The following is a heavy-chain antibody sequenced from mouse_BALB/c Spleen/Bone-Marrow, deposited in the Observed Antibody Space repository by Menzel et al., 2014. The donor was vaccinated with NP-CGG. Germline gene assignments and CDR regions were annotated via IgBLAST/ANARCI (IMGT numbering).Heavy chain of an antibody. CDR2: IRNKANGYTT. D-gene: IGHD2-4*01. CDR3: ARDRGLTYFDY. CDR1: GFTFTDYY. Sequence: EVKLEESGGGLVQPGGSLRLSCATSGFTFTDYYMSWVRQPPGKALEWLGFIRNKANGYTTEYSASVKGRFTISRDNSQSILYLQMNTLRAEDSATYYCARDRGLTYFDYWGRGTTLTVSS. V-gene: IGHV7-3*02. J-gene: IGHJ2*01.